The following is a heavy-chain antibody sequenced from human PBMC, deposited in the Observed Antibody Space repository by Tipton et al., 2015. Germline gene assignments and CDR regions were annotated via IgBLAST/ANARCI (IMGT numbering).Heavy chain of an antibody. CDR2: IYPGDSDT. V-gene: IGHV5-51*01. D-gene: IGHD3-22*01. CDR3: ARHVSFYYDTHGYDALDI. J-gene: IGHJ3*02. Sequence: QLVQSGAEVKKPGESLKISCKGSGYTFPNYWIGWVRQMPGKGLEWMGIIYPGDSDTRYSPSFQGQVTISADKSISTAYLQWSSLKASGTAMYYCARHVSFYYDTHGYDALDIWAQGTMVTVSS. CDR1: GYTFPNYW.